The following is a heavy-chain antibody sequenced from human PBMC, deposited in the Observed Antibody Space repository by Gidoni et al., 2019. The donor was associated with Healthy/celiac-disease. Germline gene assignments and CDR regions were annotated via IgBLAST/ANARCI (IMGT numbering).Heavy chain of an antibody. D-gene: IGHD3-3*01. Sequence: GRFTISRDNAKNSLYLQMNSLRTEDTAVYYCARDYDFWSGYPDYWGQGTLVTVSS. J-gene: IGHJ4*02. CDR3: ARDYDFWSGYPDY. V-gene: IGHV3-11*01.